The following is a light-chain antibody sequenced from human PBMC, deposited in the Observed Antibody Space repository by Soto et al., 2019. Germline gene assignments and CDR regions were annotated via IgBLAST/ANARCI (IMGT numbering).Light chain of an antibody. CDR3: QQYNNWPPCT. V-gene: IGKV3-15*01. Sequence: EIVMTQSPATLSVSPGERVTLSCRASQSVSSNLAWYQQKPGQAPRLLLYGASTRATGIPARFSGSGSGTESTLTISALESEDFAFYYCQQYNNWPPCTFGQGTKLEIK. J-gene: IGKJ2*02. CDR2: GAS. CDR1: QSVSSN.